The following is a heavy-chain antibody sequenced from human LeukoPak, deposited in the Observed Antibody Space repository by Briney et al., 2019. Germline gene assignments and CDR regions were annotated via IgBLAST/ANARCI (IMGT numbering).Heavy chain of an antibody. J-gene: IGHJ6*04. V-gene: IGHV3-21*01. CDR1: GFTFSSYG. Sequence: PGGTLRLSCAASGFTFSSYGVSWVRQAPGKGLEWVSSISSSGSYIYYADSVKGRFTISRDNAKNSLYLQMNSLRAEDTAVYYCAELGITMIGGVWGKGTTVTISS. CDR2: ISSSGSYI. D-gene: IGHD3-10*02. CDR3: AELGITMIGGV.